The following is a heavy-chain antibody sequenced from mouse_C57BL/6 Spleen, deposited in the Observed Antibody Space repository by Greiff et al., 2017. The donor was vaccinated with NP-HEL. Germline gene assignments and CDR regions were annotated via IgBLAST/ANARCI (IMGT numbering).Heavy chain of an antibody. Sequence: VQLKQSGAELVRPGSSVKMSCKTSGYTFTSYGINWVKQRPGQGLEWIGYIYIGNGYTEYNEKFKGKATLTSDTSSSTAYMQLSSLTSENSAIYFCAITTVAPYWYFDVWGTGTTVTVSS. CDR1: GYTFTSYG. CDR2: IYIGNGYT. J-gene: IGHJ1*03. CDR3: AITTVAPYWYFDV. D-gene: IGHD1-1*01. V-gene: IGHV1-58*01.